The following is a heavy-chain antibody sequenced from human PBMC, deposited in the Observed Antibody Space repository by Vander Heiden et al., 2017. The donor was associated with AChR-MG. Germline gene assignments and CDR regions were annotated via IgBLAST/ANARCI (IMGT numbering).Heavy chain of an antibody. CDR2: IYSGGST. D-gene: IGHD2-15*01. CDR1: GFTVSSNY. CDR3: ASSGYCSGGSCFPYFDY. J-gene: IGHJ4*02. V-gene: IGHV3-66*02. Sequence: EVQLVESGGGLVQPGGSLRLSCAASGFTVSSNYMSWVRQAPGKGLEGVSVIYSGGSTYYADSVKGRFTISRDNSKNTLYLQMNSLRAEDTAVYYCASSGYCSGGSCFPYFDYWGQGTLVTVSS.